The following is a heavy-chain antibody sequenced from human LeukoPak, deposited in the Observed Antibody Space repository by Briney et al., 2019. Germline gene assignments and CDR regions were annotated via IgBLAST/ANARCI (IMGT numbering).Heavy chain of an antibody. CDR2: ISRSSSAI. CDR1: GFTFSSYS. J-gene: IGHJ4*02. CDR3: ASGGIVVVTAIDY. D-gene: IGHD2-21*02. Sequence: GGSLRLSCAASGFTFSSYSMNWVRQAPGKGLEWVSYISRSSSAIYYADSVKGRFTISRDNAKNSPYLQMNSLRAEDTAVYYSASGGIVVVTAIDYWGQGTLVTVSS. V-gene: IGHV3-48*04.